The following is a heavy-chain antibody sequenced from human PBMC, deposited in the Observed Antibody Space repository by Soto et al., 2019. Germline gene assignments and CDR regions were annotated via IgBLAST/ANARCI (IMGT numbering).Heavy chain of an antibody. CDR3: ARGSNYYDSSGYWYFDL. J-gene: IGHJ2*01. CDR1: GFTFSSYS. Sequence: GGSLRLSCAASGFTFSSYSMNWVRQAPGKGLEWVSYISSSSSTIYYADSVKGRFTISRDNAKNSLYLQMNSLRDEDTAVYYCARGSNYYDSSGYWYFDLWGRGTLVTVSS. V-gene: IGHV3-48*02. D-gene: IGHD3-22*01. CDR2: ISSSSSTI.